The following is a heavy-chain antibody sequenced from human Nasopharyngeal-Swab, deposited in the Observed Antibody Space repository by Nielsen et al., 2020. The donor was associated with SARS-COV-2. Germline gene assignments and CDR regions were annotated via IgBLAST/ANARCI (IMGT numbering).Heavy chain of an antibody. CDR2: IRFDGSHK. D-gene: IGHD3-22*01. V-gene: IGHV3-30*02. J-gene: IGHJ6*03. CDR3: ARGGVTYYYDSDPSADMDV. Sequence: VRQAPGKGLEWGAVIRFDGSHKYHVDSVKGRFTISRDNSNNTLYLQMNSLRAEDTAVYYCARGGVTYYYDSDPSADMDVWGKGTTVTVSS.